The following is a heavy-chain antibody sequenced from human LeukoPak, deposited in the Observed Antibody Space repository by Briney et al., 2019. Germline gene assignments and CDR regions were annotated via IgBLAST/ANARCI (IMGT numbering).Heavy chain of an antibody. CDR1: GFTFSSYE. D-gene: IGHD6-6*01. Sequence: GGSLRLSCAASGFTFSSYEMNWVSQAPGKRLEWVSYISSSSSYIYYADSVKGRFTISRDNSKNTLYLQMNSLRAEDTAVYYCARDLGPHSSSPNSGAFDIWSQGTMVTVSS. V-gene: IGHV3-21*05. J-gene: IGHJ3*02. CDR2: ISSSSSYI. CDR3: ARDLGPHSSSPNSGAFDI.